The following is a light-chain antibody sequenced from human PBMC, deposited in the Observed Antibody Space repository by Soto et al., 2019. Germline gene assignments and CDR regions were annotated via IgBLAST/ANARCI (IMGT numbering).Light chain of an antibody. J-gene: IGLJ2*01. CDR3: QTWGSGIVL. Sequence: QPVLTQSPSASASLGASVKLTCTLSSGHSSYAIAWHQQQPEKGPRYLMKLSSDGSHSKGDGIPDRFSGSSSGAERYLTISCLQAEDEGDYYCQTWGSGIVLFGGGTKLTVL. V-gene: IGLV4-69*01. CDR2: LSSDGSH. CDR1: SGHSSYA.